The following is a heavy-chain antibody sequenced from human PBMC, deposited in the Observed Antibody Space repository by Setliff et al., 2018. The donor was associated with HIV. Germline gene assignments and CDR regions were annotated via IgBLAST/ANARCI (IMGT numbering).Heavy chain of an antibody. V-gene: IGHV1-2*06. D-gene: IGHD3-10*01. Sequence: RASVKVSCKASGYMFSGFHMHWVRQAPGQGLEWMGQINPNRGDTKSHHKFADRLIMSRDTSLTTVYMELTSLRSDDTAVYYCARVSSFNKIIREAFDIWGQGTLVTVSS. CDR1: GYMFSGFH. J-gene: IGHJ3*02. CDR2: INPNRGDT. CDR3: ARVSSFNKIIREAFDI.